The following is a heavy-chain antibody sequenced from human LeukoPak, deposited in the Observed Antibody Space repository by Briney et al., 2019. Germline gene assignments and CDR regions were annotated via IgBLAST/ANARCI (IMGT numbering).Heavy chain of an antibody. J-gene: IGHJ5*02. Sequence: GGSLRLSCAASGFTFSSYGMHWVRQAPGKGLEWVAFIRHDGSNKYYADSVKGRFTISRDNSKNTLYLQMNSLRAEDTAVYYCAKKLYYYDSSAFNWFDPWGQGTLVTVSS. D-gene: IGHD3-22*01. CDR2: IRHDGSNK. CDR1: GFTFSSYG. V-gene: IGHV3-30*02. CDR3: AKKLYYYDSSAFNWFDP.